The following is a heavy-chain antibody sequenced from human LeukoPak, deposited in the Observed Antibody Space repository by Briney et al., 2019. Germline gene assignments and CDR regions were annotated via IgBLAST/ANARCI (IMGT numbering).Heavy chain of an antibody. CDR1: GFTFTGHY. J-gene: IGHJ3*02. CDR3: ASATPRDGDAFDI. D-gene: IGHD1-14*01. Sequence: ASMKVSCKTSGFTFTGHYMHWVRQAPGQGLEWMGMIYPSGGSTRNAQKFQGRVTMTRDMSTSTVYMELSSLRSEDTAVYYCASATPRDGDAFDIWGQGTMVTVSS. V-gene: IGHV1-46*01. CDR2: IYPSGGST.